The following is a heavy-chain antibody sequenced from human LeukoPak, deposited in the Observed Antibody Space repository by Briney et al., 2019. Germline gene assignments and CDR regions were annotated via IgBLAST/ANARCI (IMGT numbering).Heavy chain of an antibody. CDR2: INAGNGNT. D-gene: IGHD6-19*01. Sequence: ASVKVSCKASGYTFTSYAMHWVRQAPGQRLEWMGWINAGNGNTKYSQKFQGRVTITGDTSASTAYMELSSLRSEDTAVYYCAREIDSSGWYYFDYWGQGTLVTVSS. V-gene: IGHV1-3*01. CDR1: GYTFTSYA. J-gene: IGHJ4*02. CDR3: AREIDSSGWYYFDY.